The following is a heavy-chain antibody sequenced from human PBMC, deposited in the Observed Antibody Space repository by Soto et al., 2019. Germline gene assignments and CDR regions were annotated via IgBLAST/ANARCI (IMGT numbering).Heavy chain of an antibody. CDR1: GFTFSSYN. D-gene: IGHD1-1*01. CDR2: ISFDGANK. CDR3: GRDVYNRGGFDY. Sequence: QVQLVESGGGVVPPGGSLRVSCVASGFTFSSYNMHWVRQAPGEGLEWVAVISFDGANKFYADSVKGRFTISRDISRDTLYLQMGSLGDEDTAIYFWGRDVYNRGGFDYGGKGTLVTFSP. V-gene: IGHV3-30-3*01. J-gene: IGHJ4*02.